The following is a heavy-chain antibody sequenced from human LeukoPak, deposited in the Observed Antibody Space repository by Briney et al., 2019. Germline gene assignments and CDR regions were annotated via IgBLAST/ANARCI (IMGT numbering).Heavy chain of an antibody. Sequence: SETLSLTCTVSGGSISSSSYYWGWIRQPPGKGLEWIGSIYYSGSTYYNPSLKSRVTISVDSSKNQFSLKLSSVTAADTAMYYCARHLLDAYTYWGQGTLVTVSS. CDR3: ARHLLDAYTY. CDR2: IYYSGST. V-gene: IGHV4-39*07. J-gene: IGHJ4*02. D-gene: IGHD5-24*01. CDR1: GGSISSSSYY.